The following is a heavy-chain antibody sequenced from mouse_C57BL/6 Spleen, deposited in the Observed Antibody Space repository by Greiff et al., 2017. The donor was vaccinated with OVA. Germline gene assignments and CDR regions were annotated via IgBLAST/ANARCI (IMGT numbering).Heavy chain of an antibody. CDR3: AAPNYYGSSKGGFAY. CDR1: GYAFSSSW. CDR2: IYPGDGDT. J-gene: IGHJ3*01. Sequence: VQLQQSGPELVKPGASVKISCKASGYAFSSSWMNWVKQRPGKGLEWIGRIYPGDGDTNYNGKFKGKATLTADKSSSTAYMKLSSLTAEDSAVYFCAAPNYYGSSKGGFAYWGQGTLVTVSA. D-gene: IGHD1-1*01. V-gene: IGHV1-82*01.